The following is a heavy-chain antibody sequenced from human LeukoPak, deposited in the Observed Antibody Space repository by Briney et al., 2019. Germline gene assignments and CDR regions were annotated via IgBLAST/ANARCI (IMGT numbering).Heavy chain of an antibody. CDR2: IIPIFGTA. V-gene: IGHV1-69*05. J-gene: IGHJ4*02. CDR1: GGTFSSYA. Sequence: SVKVSCKASGGTFSSYAISWVRQAPGKGLEWMGGIIPIFGTANYAQKCQSRVKITTDEYTNTAYMELSSLRSEDTAVYYCARGRYTAMVMFDYWGQGTLVTVSS. D-gene: IGHD5-18*01. CDR3: ARGRYTAMVMFDY.